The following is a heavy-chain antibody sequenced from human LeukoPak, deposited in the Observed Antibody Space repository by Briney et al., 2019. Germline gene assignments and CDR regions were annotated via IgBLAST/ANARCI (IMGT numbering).Heavy chain of an antibody. CDR1: GGSISSGGYY. CDR3: ARVAIDYGDYGDY. CDR2: IYYSGSI. V-gene: IGHV4-31*03. Sequence: SQTLSLTCTVSGGSISSGGYYWSWIRQHPGKGLEWIGYIYYSGSIYYNPSLKSRVTISVDTSKNQFSLKLSSVTAADTAVYYCARVAIDYGDYGDYWGQGTLVTVSS. D-gene: IGHD4-17*01. J-gene: IGHJ4*02.